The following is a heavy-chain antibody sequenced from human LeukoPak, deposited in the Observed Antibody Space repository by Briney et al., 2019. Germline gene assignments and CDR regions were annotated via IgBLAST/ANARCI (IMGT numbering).Heavy chain of an antibody. D-gene: IGHD3-22*01. CDR2: TYYRSKWYN. CDR3: ARAVYDSSGYYSEYFQK. Sequence: SQTLSLTCAISGDSVSGSTVAWNWIRQSPSRGLEWLGRTYYRSKWYNDYAVFVKSRISVNPDTSKNQFSLQLNSVTPEDTAVYYCARAVYDSSGYYSEYFQKWGQGTLVTVSS. J-gene: IGHJ1*01. CDR1: GDSVSGSTVA. V-gene: IGHV6-1*01.